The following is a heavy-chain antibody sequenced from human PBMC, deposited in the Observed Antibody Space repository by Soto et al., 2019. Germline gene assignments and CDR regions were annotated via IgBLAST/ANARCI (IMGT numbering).Heavy chain of an antibody. CDR3: AKDSRRHFEYSSSSED. CDR1: GFIFSNYW. V-gene: IGHV3-7*01. D-gene: IGHD6-6*01. J-gene: IGHJ4*01. Sequence: HPGGSLRLSGGASGFIFSNYWMSWVRQGPGNGLEWVANIKQDGSEKYYVDSVKGPFTISRENAKISLFLQMNSQGAGDRAVYYCAKDSRRHFEYSSSSEDWGHGNMVTVPS. CDR2: IKQDGSEK.